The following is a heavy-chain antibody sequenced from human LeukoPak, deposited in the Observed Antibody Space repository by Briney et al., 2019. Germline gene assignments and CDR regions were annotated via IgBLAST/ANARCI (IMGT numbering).Heavy chain of an antibody. CDR3: AREGYSYGSDDAFDI. Sequence: ASVTVSFKASGYTFTNYAISWVRQAPGQGLEWMGWISADSGNTNYAQKLQGRVTMTRDTSISTAYMELSRLRSDDTAVYYCAREGYSYGSDDAFDIWGQGTMVTVSS. J-gene: IGHJ3*02. CDR1: GYTFTNYA. D-gene: IGHD5-18*01. V-gene: IGHV1-18*01. CDR2: ISADSGNT.